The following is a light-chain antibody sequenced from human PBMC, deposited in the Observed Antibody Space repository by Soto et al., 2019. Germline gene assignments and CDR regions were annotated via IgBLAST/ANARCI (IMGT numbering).Light chain of an antibody. V-gene: IGKV3-11*01. Sequence: EIVLTQSPATLSLSPGERATLSCRASQSVSSYLAWYQQKPGQAPRLLIYDASNRATGIPARFSGSGSGTDFTLTISSLEPEDFAVYYCQQRSNWPLFPLTFGGGTKVEIK. J-gene: IGKJ4*01. CDR2: DAS. CDR1: QSVSSY. CDR3: QQRSNWPLFPLT.